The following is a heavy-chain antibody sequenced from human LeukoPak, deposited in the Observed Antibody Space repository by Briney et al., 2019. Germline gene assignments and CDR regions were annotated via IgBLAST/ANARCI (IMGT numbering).Heavy chain of an antibody. V-gene: IGHV3-7*01. Sequence: GGPLRLSCAASGFTLSTYWMSWVRQAPGKGLEWVANIERDGSETNYVGSVKGRLTISRDDAKNSLYLQMNSLRAEDTAVYYCARDRKERGSGWYEPHDAFDIWGQGTMVTVSS. CDR2: IERDGSET. D-gene: IGHD6-19*01. J-gene: IGHJ3*02. CDR1: GFTLSTYW. CDR3: ARDRKERGSGWYEPHDAFDI.